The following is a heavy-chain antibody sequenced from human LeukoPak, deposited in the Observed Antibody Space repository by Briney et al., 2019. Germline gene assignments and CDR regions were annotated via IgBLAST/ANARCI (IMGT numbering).Heavy chain of an antibody. J-gene: IGHJ4*02. V-gene: IGHV3-23*01. Sequence: GGSLRLSCAASGFTFSSYGMSWVRQAPGKGLEWVASIKDSTGRVTYYADSVKGRFTISRDNYKKSLYLQLSSLRDDDTGMYYCAKDAAATSGPKWGQGTLVTVSS. CDR2: IKDSTGRVT. CDR1: GFTFSSYG. CDR3: AKDAAATSGPK. D-gene: IGHD6-13*01.